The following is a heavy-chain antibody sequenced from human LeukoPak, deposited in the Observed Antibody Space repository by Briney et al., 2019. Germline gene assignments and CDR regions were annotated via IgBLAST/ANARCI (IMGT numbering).Heavy chain of an antibody. V-gene: IGHV3-66*01. J-gene: IGHJ5*02. CDR3: ARGFCTDGVCYTFDP. D-gene: IGHD2-8*01. CDR1: EFSVGSNY. CDR2: IYSGGST. Sequence: GGSLRLSCAASEFSVGSNYMTWVRQAPGKGLEWVSLIYSGGSTYYADSVKGRFTISRDNSKNTLYLQMNSLRAEDTAVYYCARGFCTDGVCYTFDPWGQGTLVTVSS.